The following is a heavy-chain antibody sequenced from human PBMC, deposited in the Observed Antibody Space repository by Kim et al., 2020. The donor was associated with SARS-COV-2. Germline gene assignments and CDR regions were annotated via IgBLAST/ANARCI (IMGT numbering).Heavy chain of an antibody. V-gene: IGHV1-3*01. CDR1: GYTFTSYA. J-gene: IGHJ4*02. Sequence: ASVKVSCKASGYTFTSYAMHWVRQAPGQRLEWMGWINAGNGNTKYSQKFQGRVTITRDTSASTAYMELSSLRSEDTAVYYCARGSLGRSGYSYGYLIGYWGQGTLVTVSS. D-gene: IGHD5-18*01. CDR2: INAGNGNT. CDR3: ARGSLGRSGYSYGYLIGY.